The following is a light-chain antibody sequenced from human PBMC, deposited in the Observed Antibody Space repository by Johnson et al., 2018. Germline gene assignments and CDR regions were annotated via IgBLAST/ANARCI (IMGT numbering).Light chain of an antibody. CDR3: GTWDSSLSAGNV. V-gene: IGLV1-51*02. J-gene: IGLJ1*01. Sequence: QSVLTQPPSVSAAPGQKVTISCSGSSSNIGNNYVSWYQQLPGTAPQLLIYENNKRPSGIPDRFSGSKSGTSATLGITGLQTGDEPAFYCGTWDSSLSAGNVFGTGTKVTVL. CDR2: ENN. CDR1: SSNIGNNY.